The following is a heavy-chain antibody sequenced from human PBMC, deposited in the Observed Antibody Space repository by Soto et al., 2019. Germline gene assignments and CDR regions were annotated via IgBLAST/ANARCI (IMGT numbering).Heavy chain of an antibody. J-gene: IGHJ5*02. CDR2: IIPIFGTA. Sequence: SVKVSCKASGGTFSSYAISWVRQAPGQGLEWMGGIIPIFGTANYAQKFQGRVTITADESTSTAYMELSSLRSEDTAVYYCARVRDDIVVVPAAILAWFDPWGQGTLVTVSS. V-gene: IGHV1-69*13. CDR1: GGTFSSYA. CDR3: ARVRDDIVVVPAAILAWFDP. D-gene: IGHD2-2*02.